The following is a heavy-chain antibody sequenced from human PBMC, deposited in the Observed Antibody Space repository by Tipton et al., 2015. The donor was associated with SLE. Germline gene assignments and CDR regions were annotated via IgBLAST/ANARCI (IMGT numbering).Heavy chain of an antibody. CDR2: INHSGST. Sequence: TLSLTCTVSGYSISSGYYWGWIRQPPGKGLEWFGEINHSGSTNYNPSLKSRVTISVDTSKNQFSLKLSSVTAADTAVYYCARKASGSLFDAFDIWGQGTMVTVSS. D-gene: IGHD3-10*01. V-gene: IGHV4-38-2*02. CDR1: GYSISSGYY. J-gene: IGHJ3*02. CDR3: ARKASGSLFDAFDI.